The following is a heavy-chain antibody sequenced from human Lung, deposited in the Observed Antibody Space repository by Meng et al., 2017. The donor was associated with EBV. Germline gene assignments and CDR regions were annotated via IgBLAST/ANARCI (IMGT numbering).Heavy chain of an antibody. J-gene: IGHJ4*02. CDR1: GYTYTDYQ. Sequence: QVQLVQSGEEVKKPGSSVKVSCKASGYTYTDYQTDWVRQAPGQGLEWMGWIHPSGHPTYAQKFQGRVTMTIDTSTTTASMELRSLRSDDSALYYCVKHSSDWSLDSWGQGTLVTVSS. V-gene: IGHV1-18*01. D-gene: IGHD6-13*01. CDR2: IHPSGHP. CDR3: VKHSSDWSLDS.